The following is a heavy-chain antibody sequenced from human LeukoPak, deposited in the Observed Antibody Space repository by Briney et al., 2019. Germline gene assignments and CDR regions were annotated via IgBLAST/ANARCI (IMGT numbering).Heavy chain of an antibody. CDR3: ARALNYYDSSGYYRGLGY. J-gene: IGHJ4*02. V-gene: IGHV1-69*06. CDR2: IIPIFGTA. CDR1: GGTFSSYA. D-gene: IGHD3-22*01. Sequence: AASVKVSCKASGGTFSSYAISWVRQAPGQGLEWMGGIIPIFGTANYAQKFQGRVTITADKSTSTAYMELSSLRSEDTAVYYCARALNYYDSSGYYRGLGYWGQGTLVTVSS.